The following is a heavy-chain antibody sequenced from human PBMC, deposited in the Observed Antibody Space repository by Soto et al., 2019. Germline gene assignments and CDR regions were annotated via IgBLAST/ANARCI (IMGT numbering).Heavy chain of an antibody. Sequence: QVQLVQSGAEVKKPGSSVKVSCKASGGTFSSYAISWVRQAPGQGLEWMGGIIPIFGTANYAEKFQGRVTITADECTSTAYMELSSLRSEDTAVYYCARKNCSSTSCYRALYYYCGMDVWGQETTVTDSS. CDR2: IIPIFGTA. D-gene: IGHD2-2*01. J-gene: IGHJ6*02. CDR1: GGTFSSYA. V-gene: IGHV1-69*01. CDR3: ARKNCSSTSCYRALYYYCGMDV.